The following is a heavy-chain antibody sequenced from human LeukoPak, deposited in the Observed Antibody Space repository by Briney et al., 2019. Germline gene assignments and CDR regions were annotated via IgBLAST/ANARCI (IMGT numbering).Heavy chain of an antibody. CDR2: IYYSGST. D-gene: IGHD3-3*01. Sequence: PSETLSHTCTVPDDSMRRYYWSWIRPPPGKGREWIGYIYYSGSTIYNPSLKSRVSISVDTSKNQFSLKLSSVTAADTDVYYCARGFGEIIRSDYYYYGMDVWGQGTTVTVSS. CDR1: DDSMRRYY. J-gene: IGHJ6*02. V-gene: IGHV4-59*01. CDR3: ARGFGEIIRSDYYYYGMDV.